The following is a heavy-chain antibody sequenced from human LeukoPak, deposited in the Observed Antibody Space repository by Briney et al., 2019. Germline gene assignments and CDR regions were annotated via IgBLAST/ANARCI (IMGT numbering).Heavy chain of an antibody. CDR3: ARDRGAGRGMGSYYMDV. CDR2: IIPIFGTV. J-gene: IGHJ6*03. D-gene: IGHD3-10*01. CDR1: GGTFSSYA. V-gene: IGHV1-69*13. Sequence: ASVKVSCKASGGTFSSYAISWVRQAPGQGLEWMGGIIPIFGTVNYAQKFQGRVTITADESTSTAYMELSSLRSEDTAVYYCARDRGAGRGMGSYYMDVWGKGTTVTVSS.